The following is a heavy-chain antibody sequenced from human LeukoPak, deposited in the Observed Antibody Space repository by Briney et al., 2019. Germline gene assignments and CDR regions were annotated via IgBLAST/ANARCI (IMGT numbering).Heavy chain of an antibody. CDR3: ARIGRFGVVLSPEEKHDFDI. D-gene: IGHD3-3*01. J-gene: IGHJ3*02. Sequence: RASVKVSCKASGYTFTSYGISWVRQAPGQGLEWMGWISAYNGNTNYAQKLQGRVTMTTDTSTSTAYMELRSLRSDDTAVYYCARIGRFGVVLSPEEKHDFDIWGQGTMVTVSS. CDR1: GYTFTSYG. CDR2: ISAYNGNT. V-gene: IGHV1-18*01.